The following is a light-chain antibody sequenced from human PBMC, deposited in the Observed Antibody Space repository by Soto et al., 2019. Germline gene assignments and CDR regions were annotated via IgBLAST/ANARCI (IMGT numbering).Light chain of an antibody. CDR2: DPS. J-gene: IGKJ2*01. V-gene: IGKV1-5*01. CDR1: QSISSW. CDR3: QQYNSYSYT. Sequence: GDRVTITCRASQSISSWLAWYQQKPGKAPKLLIYDPSSLESGVPSRFSGSGSGTEFTLTISSLQPDDFATYYCQQYNSYSYTFGQGTKLEIK.